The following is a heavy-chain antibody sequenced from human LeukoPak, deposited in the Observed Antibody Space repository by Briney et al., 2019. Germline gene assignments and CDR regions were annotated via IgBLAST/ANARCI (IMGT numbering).Heavy chain of an antibody. Sequence: GGSLRLSCAASGFTFSSYGMHWVRQAPGKGLEWVAVISYDGSNKYYADSVKGRFSISRDNSKNTLYLQMNSLRAEDTALYYCAKGGPGTAAGVDYWGQGTLVTVSS. CDR3: AKGGPGTAAGVDY. CDR1: GFTFSSYG. D-gene: IGHD6-13*01. V-gene: IGHV3-30*18. CDR2: ISYDGSNK. J-gene: IGHJ4*02.